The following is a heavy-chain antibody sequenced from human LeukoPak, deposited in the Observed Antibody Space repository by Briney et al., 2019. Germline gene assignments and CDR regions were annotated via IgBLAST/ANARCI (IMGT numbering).Heavy chain of an antibody. Sequence: GGSLRLSCAASGFTFSSSGMHWVRQAPGKGLEWVAVISYYGGNKYYADSVKGRFTISRDNSKNTLYLQMNSLRAEDTAVYYCARDLTISYYYYGMDVWGQGTTVTVSS. CDR2: ISYYGGNK. CDR3: ARDLTISYYYYGMDV. D-gene: IGHD4/OR15-4a*01. CDR1: GFTFSSSG. J-gene: IGHJ6*02. V-gene: IGHV3-30*03.